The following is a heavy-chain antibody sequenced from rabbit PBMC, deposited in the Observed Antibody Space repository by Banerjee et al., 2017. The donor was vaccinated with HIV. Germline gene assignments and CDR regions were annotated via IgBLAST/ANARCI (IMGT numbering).Heavy chain of an antibody. J-gene: IGHJ4*01. CDR3: ARNEWDYAGTTYYSL. CDR2: IYAGSSGST. CDR1: GFTLSSYY. D-gene: IGHD8-1*01. V-gene: IGHV1S45*01. Sequence: QEQVEESGGDLVKPEGSLTLTCTASGFTLSSYYMCWVRQAPGKGLEWIACIYAGSSGSTYYASWAKGRFTISKTSSTTVTLQMTSLTGADTATYFCARNEWDYAGTTYYSLWGPGTLVTVS.